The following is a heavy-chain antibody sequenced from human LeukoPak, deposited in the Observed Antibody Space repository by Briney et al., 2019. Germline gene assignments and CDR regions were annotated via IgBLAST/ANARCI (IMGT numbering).Heavy chain of an antibody. CDR3: ASDFTGYDDY. CDR1: GFTFSRYW. CDR2: INTDGSRT. J-gene: IGHJ4*02. D-gene: IGHD3-9*01. V-gene: IGHV3-74*01. Sequence: PGGSLRLSCATSGFTFSRYWMHWVRHAPGRGLVWVSRINTDGSRTDYADSVKGRFTISRDNAKNTLYLQMNSLGAEDTAVYYCASDFTGYDDYWGQGTLVSVSS.